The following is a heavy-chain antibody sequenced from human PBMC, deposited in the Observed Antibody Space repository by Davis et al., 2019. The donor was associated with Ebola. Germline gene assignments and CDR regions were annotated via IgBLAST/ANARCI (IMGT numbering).Heavy chain of an antibody. Sequence: AASVKVSCKASGYTFTDYYLHWVRQAPGQGLEWMGRIIPILGIANYAQKFQGRVTITADKSTSTAYMELSSLRSEDTAVYYCARETYYYDSSGYYHGAFDIWGQGTMVTVSS. CDR2: IIPILGIA. V-gene: IGHV1-69*04. J-gene: IGHJ3*02. CDR1: GYTFTDYY. D-gene: IGHD3-22*01. CDR3: ARETYYYDSSGYYHGAFDI.